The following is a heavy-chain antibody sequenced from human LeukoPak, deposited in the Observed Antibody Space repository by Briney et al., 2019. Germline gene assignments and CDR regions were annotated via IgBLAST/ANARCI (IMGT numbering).Heavy chain of an antibody. D-gene: IGHD4-17*01. CDR1: GGSINGYY. CDR3: ARLSGDYILNWFDP. V-gene: IGHV4-59*01. J-gene: IGHJ5*02. Sequence: SETLSLTCTVSGGSINGYYLSWIRQPPGKGLEWIGYIYYSGGTKYNPSLKSRVTMSVDTSKRQLSLHLTSVTAADTAVYYCARLSGDYILNWFDPWGQGTLVTVSS. CDR2: IYYSGGT.